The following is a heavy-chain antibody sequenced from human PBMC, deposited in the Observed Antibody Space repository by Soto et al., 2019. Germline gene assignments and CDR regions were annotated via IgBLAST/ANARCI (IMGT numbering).Heavy chain of an antibody. CDR3: ARDPYDSSGYLGWNFDL. D-gene: IGHD3-22*01. Sequence: QVQLVQSGAEVKKPGASVKVSCKASGYTFTSYAMHWVRQAPGQRLEWMGWINAGNGNTKYSQKFQGRVTITRDTSXSXXYMELSSLRSEDTAVYYCARDPYDSSGYLGWNFDLWGRGTLVTVSS. J-gene: IGHJ2*01. V-gene: IGHV1-3*01. CDR1: GYTFTSYA. CDR2: INAGNGNT.